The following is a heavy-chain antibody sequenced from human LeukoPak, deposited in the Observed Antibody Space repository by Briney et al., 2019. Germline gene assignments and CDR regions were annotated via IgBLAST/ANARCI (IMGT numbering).Heavy chain of an antibody. CDR1: GGSISSSSYF. Sequence: PSETLSLTCTVSGGSISSSSYFWGWIRQPPGKGLEWIGSIFYSGRTYYSPSLKSRVTMSVDTSKNQFSLKLSSVTAADTAVYYCARDVGRGTPGGGGAFDIWGQGTMVTVSS. V-gene: IGHV4-39*02. J-gene: IGHJ3*02. D-gene: IGHD2-15*01. CDR2: IFYSGRT. CDR3: ARDVGRGTPGGGGAFDI.